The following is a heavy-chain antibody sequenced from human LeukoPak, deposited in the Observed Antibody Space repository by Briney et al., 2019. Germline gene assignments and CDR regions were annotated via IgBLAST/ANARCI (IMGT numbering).Heavy chain of an antibody. Sequence: GASVKVSCKASGGTFSSYAFSWVQQAPGQGLEWMGGIIPIVGTTNYAQMFQGRVTITADESTSTAYMGLSSLRSEDTAVYYCARGGYYYDSSGYSHLPDYWGQGTLVTVSA. V-gene: IGHV1-69*13. J-gene: IGHJ4*02. CDR3: ARGGYYYDSSGYSHLPDY. CDR1: GGTFSSYA. D-gene: IGHD3-22*01. CDR2: IIPIVGTT.